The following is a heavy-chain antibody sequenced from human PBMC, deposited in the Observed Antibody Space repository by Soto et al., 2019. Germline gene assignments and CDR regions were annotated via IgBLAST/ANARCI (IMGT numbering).Heavy chain of an antibody. Sequence: GGSLRLSCAASGFTFSDYYMSWIRQAPGKGLEWVSYISSSGSTIYYADSVKGRFTISRDNPKNSLYLQMNSLRAEDTAVYYCARDRKVVATIPGDYYYYYMDVWGKGTTVTVSS. D-gene: IGHD5-12*01. CDR1: GFTFSDYY. V-gene: IGHV3-11*01. J-gene: IGHJ6*03. CDR3: ARDRKVVATIPGDYYYYYMDV. CDR2: ISSSGSTI.